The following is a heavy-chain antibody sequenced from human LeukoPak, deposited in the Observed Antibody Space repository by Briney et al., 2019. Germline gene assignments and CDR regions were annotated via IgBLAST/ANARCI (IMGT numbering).Heavy chain of an antibody. CDR2: IYYSGST. D-gene: IGHD3-22*01. V-gene: IGHV4-59*01. CDR3: ARDQRYYYDSSGYYYWFDP. CDR1: GGSISSYY. J-gene: IGHJ5*02. Sequence: SETLSLTCTVSGGSISSYYWSWIRQPPEKGLEWIGYIYYSGSTNYNPSLKSRVTISVDTSKNQFSLKLSSVTAADTAVYYCARDQRYYYDSSGYYYWFDPWGQGTLVTVSS.